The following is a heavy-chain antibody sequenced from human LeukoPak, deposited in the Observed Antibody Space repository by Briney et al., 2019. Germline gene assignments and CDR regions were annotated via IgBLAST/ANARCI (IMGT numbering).Heavy chain of an antibody. Sequence: GASVKVSCKASGYTFTSYDINWVRQATGQGLEWMGWMNPNSGNTGYAQKFQGRVTMTRNTSISTAYMEPSSLRSEDTAVYYCARLPEAMNDSSGQWGQGTLVTVSS. CDR3: ARLPEAMNDSSGQ. CDR2: MNPNSGNT. J-gene: IGHJ4*02. D-gene: IGHD3-22*01. V-gene: IGHV1-8*01. CDR1: GYTFTSYD.